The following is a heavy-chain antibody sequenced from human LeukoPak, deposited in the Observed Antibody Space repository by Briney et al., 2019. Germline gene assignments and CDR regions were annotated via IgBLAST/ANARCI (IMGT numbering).Heavy chain of an antibody. CDR1: GYTFTRYY. J-gene: IGHJ4*02. CDR3: ARDEGCSSTSCLFDY. CDR2: LTPRGGST. D-gene: IGHD2-2*01. Sequence: ASVKVSYEASGYTFTRYYMHCVRQAPGHGLVWMGILTPRGGSTKYAQKLQRRVTMHRDMSTSTVYMEVSSLRSEDTAVYYCARDEGCSSTSCLFDYWSQGTVVSVSS. V-gene: IGHV1-46*01.